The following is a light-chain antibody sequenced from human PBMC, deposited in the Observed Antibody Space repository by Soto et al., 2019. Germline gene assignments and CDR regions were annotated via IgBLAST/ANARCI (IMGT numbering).Light chain of an antibody. CDR1: ASNVGGYNY. CDR2: KSR. V-gene: IGLV2-8*01. CDR3: SSYAGSNNVI. Sequence: QSALTQPPSASGSPGQSVTISCTGAASNVGGYNYVSWYQQHPGKAPKLIISKSRERPSGVPDRFSGSKSGNTASLTVSELQAEDEAEYYCSSYAGSNNVIFGGGTKLTVL. J-gene: IGLJ2*01.